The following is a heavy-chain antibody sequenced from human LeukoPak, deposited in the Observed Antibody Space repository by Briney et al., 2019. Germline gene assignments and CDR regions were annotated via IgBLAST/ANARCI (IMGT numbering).Heavy chain of an antibody. CDR3: VREYVVVVTANGAFDY. J-gene: IGHJ4*02. Sequence: GGSLRLSCAASGFTFSSYAMHWVRQAPGKGLEWVAVISYDGSNKYYADSVKGRFTISRDNSKNTLYLQMNSLRAEDTAVYYCVREYVVVVTANGAFDYWGQGTLVTVSS. D-gene: IGHD2-21*02. CDR1: GFTFSSYA. V-gene: IGHV3-30-3*01. CDR2: ISYDGSNK.